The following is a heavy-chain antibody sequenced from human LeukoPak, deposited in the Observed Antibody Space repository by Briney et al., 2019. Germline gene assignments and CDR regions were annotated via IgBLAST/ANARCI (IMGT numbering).Heavy chain of an antibody. CDR2: IIPIFGTA. Sequence: ASVKVSCKASGGTFSSYAISWVRQAPGQGLEWMGGIIPIFGTANYAQKFQGRVTITTDESTSTAYMELSSLRSEDTAVYYCARERIAAAAYDAFDIWGHGTMVTVSS. V-gene: IGHV1-69*05. J-gene: IGHJ3*02. CDR3: ARERIAAAAYDAFDI. D-gene: IGHD6-13*01. CDR1: GGTFSSYA.